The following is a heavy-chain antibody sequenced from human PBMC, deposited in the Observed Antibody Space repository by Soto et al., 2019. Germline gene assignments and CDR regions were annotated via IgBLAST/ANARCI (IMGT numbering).Heavy chain of an antibody. J-gene: IGHJ4*02. CDR3: ARVTTLACDF. Sequence: EVQLVESGGGLVQPGGSLRLSCAASGLTVSTNYMNWVRQAPGKGLEWVSIIYSDGRTYHADSVKGRFTISRDNSKNVLYLQMTSLRTEDTAVYYCARVTTLACDFWGQGTLVTVSS. D-gene: IGHD3-22*01. V-gene: IGHV3-66*01. CDR2: IYSDGRT. CDR1: GLTVSTNY.